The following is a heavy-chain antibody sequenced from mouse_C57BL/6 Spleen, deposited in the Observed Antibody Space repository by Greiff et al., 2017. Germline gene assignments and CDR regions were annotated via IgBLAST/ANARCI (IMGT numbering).Heavy chain of an antibody. CDR2: INPSNGGT. D-gene: IGHD2-1*01. V-gene: IGHV1-53*01. J-gene: IGHJ3*01. CDR3: ARGDYGNYPFAY. CDR1: GYTFTSYW. Sequence: QVQLKESGTELVKPGASVKLSCKASGYTFTSYWMHWVKQRPGQGLEWIGNINPSNGGTNYNEKFKSKATLTVDKSSSTAYMQLSSLTSEDSAVYYCARGDYGNYPFAYWGQGTLVTVSA.